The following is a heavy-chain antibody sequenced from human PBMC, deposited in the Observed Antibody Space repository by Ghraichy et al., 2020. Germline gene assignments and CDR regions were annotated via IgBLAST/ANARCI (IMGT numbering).Heavy chain of an antibody. CDR1: GGSISSSNW. D-gene: IGHD6-19*01. CDR2: ITPGGST. V-gene: IGHV4-4*02. Sequence: SETLSLTCAVSGGSISSSNWWTWIRQPPGKGLEWIGEITPGGSTNYNPSLKSRVTISVDKSNNQFSLKLNSVTAADTAVYYCARRIAVSGVQPVDSWGQGTLVTVSS. J-gene: IGHJ4*02. CDR3: ARRIAVSGVQPVDS.